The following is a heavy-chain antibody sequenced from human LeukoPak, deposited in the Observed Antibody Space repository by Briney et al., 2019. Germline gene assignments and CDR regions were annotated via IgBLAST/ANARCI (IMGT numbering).Heavy chain of an antibody. D-gene: IGHD6-13*01. CDR2: INPSGGST. CDR1: GYTFTSYY. CDR3: ARDYDRIAAAGDWYFDL. Sequence: ASVKVSCKASGYTFTSYYMHWVRQAPGQGLEWMGIINPSGGSTSYAQKFQGRVTMTRDTSTSTVYMELSSLRSEDTAVYYCARDYDRIAAAGDWYFDLWGRGTLVTVSS. V-gene: IGHV1-46*01. J-gene: IGHJ2*01.